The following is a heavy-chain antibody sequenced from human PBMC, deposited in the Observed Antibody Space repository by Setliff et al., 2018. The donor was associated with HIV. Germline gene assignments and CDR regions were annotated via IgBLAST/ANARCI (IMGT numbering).Heavy chain of an antibody. J-gene: IGHJ6*03. Sequence: SVKVSCKSSGGTFSSYPISWVRQAPGQGLEWMGGIIPIFGTTHYAQKFQGRVTVTADESTSTAYMQLSSLRSDDTAVYYCARGRNYDSSGYGDYYYYMDVWGKGTTVTSP. CDR3: ARGRNYDSSGYGDYYYYMDV. V-gene: IGHV1-69*13. D-gene: IGHD3-22*01. CDR2: IIPIFGTT. CDR1: GGTFSSYP.